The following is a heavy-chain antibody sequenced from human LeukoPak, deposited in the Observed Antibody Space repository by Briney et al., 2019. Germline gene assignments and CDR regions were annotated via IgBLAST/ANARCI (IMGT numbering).Heavy chain of an antibody. CDR1: GFTFSSYS. V-gene: IGHV3-48*02. CDR3: ARDALHPRWFFDL. D-gene: IGHD4-11*01. J-gene: IGHJ2*01. CDR2: ISSSSSTI. Sequence: GGSLRLSCAASGFTFSSYSINWVRQAPGKGLEWISYISSSSSTIYYADSVKGRFTISRDNAKDSLYLQMNSLRDEDTAVYYCARDALHPRWFFDLWGRGTLVTISS.